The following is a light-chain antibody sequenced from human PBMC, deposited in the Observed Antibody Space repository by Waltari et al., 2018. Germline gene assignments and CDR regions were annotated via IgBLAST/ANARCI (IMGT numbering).Light chain of an antibody. V-gene: IGLV2-14*03. CDR1: SSYVGGYNY. Sequence: QSALTQPASVSGSPGQSITISCTGTSSYVGGYNYVPWYQQHPGKAPKLMIYDVSNRPSGVSNRFSGSKSGNTASLTISGLQAEDEADYYCSSYTSSSTPYYVFGTGTKVTVL. J-gene: IGLJ1*01. CDR3: SSYTSSSTPYYV. CDR2: DVS.